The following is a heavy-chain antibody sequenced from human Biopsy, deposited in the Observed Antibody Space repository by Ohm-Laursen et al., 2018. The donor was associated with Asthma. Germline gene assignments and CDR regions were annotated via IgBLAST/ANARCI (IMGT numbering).Heavy chain of an antibody. CDR2: ISKDASTQ. J-gene: IGHJ3*02. CDR1: GFVFRSHA. CDR3: VRDGTDDAFDI. D-gene: IGHD1-1*01. V-gene: IGHV3-30*01. Sequence: SLRLSCTASGFVFRSHAMHWVRQAPGKGLEWVGVISKDASTQDYADSVKGRFTMARDNSKNTLDLQMNSLREEDTAVYYCVRDGTDDAFDIWGQGTVVSVSS.